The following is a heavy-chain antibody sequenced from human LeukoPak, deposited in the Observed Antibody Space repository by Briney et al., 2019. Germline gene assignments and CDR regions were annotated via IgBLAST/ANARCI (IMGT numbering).Heavy chain of an antibody. J-gene: IGHJ6*03. D-gene: IGHD4-17*01. Sequence: GGSLRLSCAASGFTFSSYWMSWVRQAPGKGLEWVANIKQDGSEKYYVDSVKGRFTISRDNAKNSLYLQMNSLRAEDTAVYYCARRYGDYLYYYYYYYMDVWGKGTTVTVSS. CDR1: GFTFSSYW. CDR3: ARRYGDYLYYYYYYYMDV. CDR2: IKQDGSEK. V-gene: IGHV3-7*01.